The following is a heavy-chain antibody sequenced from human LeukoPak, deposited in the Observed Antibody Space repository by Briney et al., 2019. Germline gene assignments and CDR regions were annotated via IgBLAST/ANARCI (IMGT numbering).Heavy chain of an antibody. V-gene: IGHV3-74*01. CDR3: ARSRHITMVRGVMRY. CDR2: ITTDESNT. CDR1: GFTFSSHW. Sequence: PGGSLRLSCAASGFTFSSHWLHWVRQAPGKGLVWISRITTDESNTNYAASVNGRFTISRDNSKNTLYLQMNSLRAEDTAVYYCARSRHITMVRGVMRYWGQGTLVTVSS. D-gene: IGHD3-10*01. J-gene: IGHJ4*02.